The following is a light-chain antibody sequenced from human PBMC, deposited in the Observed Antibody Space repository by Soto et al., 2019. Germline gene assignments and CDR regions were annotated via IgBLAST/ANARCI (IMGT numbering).Light chain of an antibody. J-gene: IGKJ5*01. CDR3: HKYNSAPLT. V-gene: IGKV1-27*01. CDR1: QGISNY. CDR2: AAS. Sequence: DIQMTQSPSSLSASVGDRVTITCRARQGISNYLAWYQQKPGKVPKLLIYAASTLQSGVPSRFSGSGSGTDVTLPISSMQHEDVATSYCHKYNSAPLTFGQGTRLEIK.